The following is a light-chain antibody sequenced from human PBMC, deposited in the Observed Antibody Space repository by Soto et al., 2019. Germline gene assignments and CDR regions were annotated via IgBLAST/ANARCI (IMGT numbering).Light chain of an antibody. Sequence: DIQMTQSPSTLSASVEDRVTITCRASQSIDSWLAWYQHKPGKAPKLLIFKASTLETGVPSRFSGSGSETEFTLTISSLQPDDSATYYCQPYYSYPWTFGQGTKVDIK. CDR3: QPYYSYPWT. CDR1: QSIDSW. J-gene: IGKJ1*01. V-gene: IGKV1-5*03. CDR2: KAS.